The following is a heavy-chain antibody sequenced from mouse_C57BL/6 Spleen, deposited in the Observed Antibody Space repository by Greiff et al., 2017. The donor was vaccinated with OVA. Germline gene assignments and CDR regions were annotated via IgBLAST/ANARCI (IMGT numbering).Heavy chain of an antibody. J-gene: IGHJ2*01. D-gene: IGHD2-2*01. CDR2: ISGGGGNT. CDR3: ARGRGYPDY. Sequence: EVQVVESGGGLVKPGGSLKLSCAASGFTFSSYTMSWVRQTPEKRLEWVATISGGGGNTYYPDSVKGRFTISRDNAKNTLYLQMSSLRSEDTALYYCARGRGYPDYWGQGTTLTVSS. CDR1: GFTFSSYT. V-gene: IGHV5-9*01.